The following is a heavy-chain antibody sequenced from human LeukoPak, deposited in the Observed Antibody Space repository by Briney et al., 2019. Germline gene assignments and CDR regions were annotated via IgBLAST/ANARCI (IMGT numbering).Heavy chain of an antibody. CDR2: INAGNGNT. CDR1: GYTFTSYA. D-gene: IGHD6-19*01. CDR3: ARGYSSGFVYFDY. Sequence: ASVKVSCKASGYTFTSYAMHWVRQAPGQRLEWMGWINAGNGNTKYSQKFQGRVTVTRHTSASTAYMELSSLRSEDTAVYYCARGYSSGFVYFDYWGQGTLVTVSS. J-gene: IGHJ4*02. V-gene: IGHV1-3*01.